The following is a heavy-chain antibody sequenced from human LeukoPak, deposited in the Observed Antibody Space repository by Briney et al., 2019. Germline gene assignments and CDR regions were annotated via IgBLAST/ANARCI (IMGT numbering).Heavy chain of an antibody. D-gene: IGHD6-13*01. J-gene: IGHJ4*02. CDR1: GFSVSSNH. CDR3: ARGIAAAGIVGVFDY. CDR2: IYSGSNT. V-gene: IGHV3-66*01. Sequence: GGSLRLSCAASGFSVSSNHMSWVRQAPGKGLEWVSVIYSGSNTHYADSVKGRFTISRDNSKNTLYLQMNSLRAEDTAVYYCARGIAAAGIVGVFDYWGQGTLVTVSS.